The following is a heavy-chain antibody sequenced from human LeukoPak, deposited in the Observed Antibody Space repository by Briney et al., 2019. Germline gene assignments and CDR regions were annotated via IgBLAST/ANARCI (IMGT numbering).Heavy chain of an antibody. V-gene: IGHV4-34*01. CDR1: GGSFSGYY. CDR2: INHSGST. Sequence: PSETLSLTCAVYGGSFSGYYWSWIRQPPGKGLEWIGEINHSGSTNYNPSLKSRVTISVDTSKDQFSLKLSSVTAADTAVYYCARGRVTWLGAFDIWAQGTMVTVS. D-gene: IGHD2-21*02. CDR3: ARGRVTWLGAFDI. J-gene: IGHJ3*02.